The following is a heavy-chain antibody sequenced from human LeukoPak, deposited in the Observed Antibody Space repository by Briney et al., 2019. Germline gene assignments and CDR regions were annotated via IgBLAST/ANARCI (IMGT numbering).Heavy chain of an antibody. J-gene: IGHJ4*02. CDR3: ARDHGYSGYDYYFDY. CDR2: IKQDGSDK. CDR1: GFRFSSYW. V-gene: IGHV3-7*01. Sequence: GGSLRLSCAASGFRFSSYWMSWVRQAPGKGLEWVAKIKQDGSDKYYVDSVKGRFTISRDNAKNSLYLQMNSLRAEDTAVYYCARDHGYSGYDYYFDYWGQGTLVTVSS. D-gene: IGHD5-12*01.